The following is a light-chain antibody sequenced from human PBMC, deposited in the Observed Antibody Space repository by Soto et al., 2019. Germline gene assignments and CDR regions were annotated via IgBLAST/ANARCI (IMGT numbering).Light chain of an antibody. Sequence: QSVLTQPASVSGSPGQSITISCTGTSSDVGSYNLVSWYQQHPGKAPKLMIYEDSKRPSGVSTRFSGSKSGNTASLTISGLQAEDEADYYCCSSAGSGTYVFGTGTKVTVL. CDR3: CSSAGSGTYV. CDR2: EDS. V-gene: IGLV2-23*01. CDR1: SSDVGSYNL. J-gene: IGLJ1*01.